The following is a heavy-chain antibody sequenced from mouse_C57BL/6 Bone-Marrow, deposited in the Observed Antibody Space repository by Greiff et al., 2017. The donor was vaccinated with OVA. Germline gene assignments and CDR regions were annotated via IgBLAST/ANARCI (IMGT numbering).Heavy chain of an antibody. Sequence: QVQLQQPGAELVKPGASVKLSCKASGYTFTSYWMQWVKQRPGQGLEWIGEIDPSDSYTNYNQKFKGKATLTVDTSSSTAYMQLSSLTSEDSAVYYCARNDDDWYWYFDVWGTGTTVTVSS. V-gene: IGHV1-50*01. J-gene: IGHJ1*03. CDR2: IDPSDSYT. D-gene: IGHD2-4*01. CDR3: ARNDDDWYWYFDV. CDR1: GYTFTSYW.